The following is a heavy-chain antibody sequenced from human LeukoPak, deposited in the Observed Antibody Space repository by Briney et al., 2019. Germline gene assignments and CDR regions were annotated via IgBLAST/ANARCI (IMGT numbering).Heavy chain of an antibody. CDR2: ISYDGSNK. D-gene: IGHD2-21*01. V-gene: IGHV3-30*03. CDR3: ASLGDSDFYYGMDV. J-gene: IGHJ6*02. Sequence: GGSLRLSCAASGFTFSSYGMHWVRQAPGKGLEWVAVISYDGSNKYYADSVKGRFTISRDNSKNTLYLQMNSLRAEDTAVYYCASLGDSDFYYGMDVWGQGTTATVSS. CDR1: GFTFSSYG.